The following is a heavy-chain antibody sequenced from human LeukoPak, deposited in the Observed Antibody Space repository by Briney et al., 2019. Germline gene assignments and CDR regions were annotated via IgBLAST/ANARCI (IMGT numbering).Heavy chain of an antibody. D-gene: IGHD3-22*01. Sequence: VKVSCKASGYTFIDYYMHWVRQPPGHGLEWLGWINLNSGGTHYVQKFQGRVTMPRDTPISTAYMEVSSLRSDDTAVYYCTRGGDYEGPNYFDYWGQRTM. CDR1: GYTFIDYY. CDR3: TRGGDYEGPNYFDY. CDR2: INLNSGGT. J-gene: IGHJ4*02. V-gene: IGHV1-2*02.